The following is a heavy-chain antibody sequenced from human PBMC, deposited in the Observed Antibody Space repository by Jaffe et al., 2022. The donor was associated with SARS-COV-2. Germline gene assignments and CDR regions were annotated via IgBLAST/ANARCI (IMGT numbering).Heavy chain of an antibody. CDR1: GFTFSSYW. CDR3: AKAENGAFDI. Sequence: EVQLVESGGGLVQPGGSLRLSCAASGFTFSSYWMTWVRQAPGKGLEWVANIKQDGSERNYVDSVKGRFTISRDNAKNSLYLQMNILRAEDTAVYYCAKAENGAFDIWGQGTMVTVSS. CDR2: IKQDGSER. V-gene: IGHV3-7*03. J-gene: IGHJ3*02. D-gene: IGHD2-8*01.